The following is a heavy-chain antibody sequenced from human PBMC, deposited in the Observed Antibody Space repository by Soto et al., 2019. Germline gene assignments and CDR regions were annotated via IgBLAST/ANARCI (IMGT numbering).Heavy chain of an antibody. J-gene: IGHJ6*02. Sequence: SETLSLTCTVSGGSISSGGYSWTWIRQSPGKGLEWIGYTYQSGSAYYNPSLKSRVTISVDRSKNQFSLNLTSVTAADTAVYCCARDYYGMDAWGQGTTVTVSS. V-gene: IGHV4-30-2*06. CDR1: GGSISSGGYS. CDR2: TYQSGSA. CDR3: ARDYYGMDA.